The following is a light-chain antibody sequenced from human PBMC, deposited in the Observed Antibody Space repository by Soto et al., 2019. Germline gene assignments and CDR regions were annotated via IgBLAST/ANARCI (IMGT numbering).Light chain of an antibody. J-gene: IGLJ1*01. CDR2: EVT. CDR1: SSDVGSFNF. V-gene: IGLV2-23*02. CDR3: CSDAGSSTYV. Sequence: QSVLTQPASVSGSPGQSITVSCTRTSSDVGSFNFVSWYQQHPGKAPKVVIYEVTKRSSGVSNSFSGSKSGNTASLTISGLQADDEADYYCCSDAGSSTYVFGTGTKLTVL.